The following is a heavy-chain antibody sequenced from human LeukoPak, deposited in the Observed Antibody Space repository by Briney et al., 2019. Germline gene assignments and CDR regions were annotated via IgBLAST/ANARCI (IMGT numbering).Heavy chain of an antibody. J-gene: IGHJ4*02. CDR3: ARSRQWLVGGFVY. V-gene: IGHV3-48*03. CDR1: EITFSTYE. CDR2: ISSSGTTI. Sequence: GGSLRLSCAASEITFSTYEMNWVRQAPGKGLEWVSYISSSGTTIYYADSVKGRFTISRDNAENSLYLQMNSLRPEDSAVYYCARSRQWLVGGFVYWGQGTLVTVSS. D-gene: IGHD6-19*01.